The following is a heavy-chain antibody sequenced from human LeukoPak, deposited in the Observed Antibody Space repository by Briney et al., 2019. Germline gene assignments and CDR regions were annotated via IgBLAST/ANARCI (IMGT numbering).Heavy chain of an antibody. Sequence: ASVTVSCKASGYTFTGYYMHWVRQAPGQGLEWMGWINPNSGGTNYAPKFQGRVTMTRDTSTSTASMELSRLRSDDTAVYYCATRLIADRGRFDFWGQGTLVTVSS. CDR2: INPNSGGT. D-gene: IGHD3-10*01. V-gene: IGHV1-2*02. J-gene: IGHJ4*02. CDR1: GYTFTGYY. CDR3: ATRLIADRGRFDF.